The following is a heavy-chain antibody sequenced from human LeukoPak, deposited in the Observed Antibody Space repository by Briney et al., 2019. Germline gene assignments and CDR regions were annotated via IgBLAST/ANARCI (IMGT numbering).Heavy chain of an antibody. Sequence: KPSETLSLTCTVSGDPISGFYWAWIRQPPGRGLEWIGYTYYGASTNYNPSLKSRVTISSDTSKKQFSLKMSSVTAADTAVYYCARGQMTAVPLLDYWGQGALVTVSS. CDR2: TYYGAST. D-gene: IGHD4-11*01. CDR3: ARGQMTAVPLLDY. V-gene: IGHV4-59*01. J-gene: IGHJ4*02. CDR1: GDPISGFY.